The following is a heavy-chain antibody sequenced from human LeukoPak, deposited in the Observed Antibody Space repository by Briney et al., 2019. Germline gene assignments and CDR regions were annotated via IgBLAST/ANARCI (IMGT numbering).Heavy chain of an antibody. CDR3: ARAGFALAPHRGTPFDY. D-gene: IGHD6-6*01. J-gene: IGHJ4*02. Sequence: PSETLSLTCTVSGGSICSYYWSWIRQPPGKGLEWIGYIYYSGSTNYNPSLKSRVTISVDTSKNQFSLKLSSVTAADTAVYYCARAGFALAPHRGTPFDYWGQGTLVTVSS. CDR1: GGSICSYY. CDR2: IYYSGST. V-gene: IGHV4-59*12.